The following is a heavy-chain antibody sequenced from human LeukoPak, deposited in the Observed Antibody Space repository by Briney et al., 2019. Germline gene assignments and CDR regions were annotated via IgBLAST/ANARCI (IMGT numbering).Heavy chain of an antibody. CDR3: AKHIAAAGILDY. CDR1: GFTFSSYG. J-gene: IGHJ4*02. Sequence: QPGGSLRLSCAASGFTFSSYGMSWVRQAPGKGPEWVSAISGSGGSTYYADSVKGRFTISRDNSKNTLYLQMNSLRAEDTAVYYCAKHIAAAGILDYWGQGTLVTVSS. V-gene: IGHV3-23*01. D-gene: IGHD6-13*01. CDR2: ISGSGGST.